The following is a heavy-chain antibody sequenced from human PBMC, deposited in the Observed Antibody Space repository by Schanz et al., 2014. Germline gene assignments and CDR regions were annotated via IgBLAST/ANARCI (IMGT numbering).Heavy chain of an antibody. Sequence: EVQLLESGGGLVQPGGSLRLSCAASGFTFSSYAMSWVRQAPGKGLEWVSAISGSGGSTYYADSVKGRFTMSRDNAKNALYLQMNGLRAEDTAVYYCARVALPGYSSPRDAFDIWGQGTMVTVSS. D-gene: IGHD5-18*01. CDR2: ISGSGGST. CDR3: ARVALPGYSSPRDAFDI. J-gene: IGHJ3*02. CDR1: GFTFSSYA. V-gene: IGHV3-23*01.